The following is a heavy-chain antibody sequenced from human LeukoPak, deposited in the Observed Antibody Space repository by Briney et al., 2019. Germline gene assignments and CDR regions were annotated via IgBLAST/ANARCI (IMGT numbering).Heavy chain of an antibody. V-gene: IGHV4-59*12. CDR2: IYDSGST. CDR1: GGSISIYY. J-gene: IGHJ4*02. Sequence: SETLSLTCTVSGGSISIYYWSWIRQPPGKGLEWIGYIYDSGSTNYNPSLKSRVTMSVDTSKNQFSLKLSSVTAADTAVYYCARDKFYYDSGGSLRLDYWGQGTLVTVSS. D-gene: IGHD3-22*01. CDR3: ARDKFYYDSGGSLRLDY.